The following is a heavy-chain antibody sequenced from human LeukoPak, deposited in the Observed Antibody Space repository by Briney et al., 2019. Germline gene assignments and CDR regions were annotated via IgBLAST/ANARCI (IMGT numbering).Heavy chain of an antibody. J-gene: IGHJ1*01. CDR1: GYTFTGYY. Sequence: ASVKVSCKASGYTFTGYYMHWVRQDPGQGLEWMGWINPNSDGTNYAQKFQGRVTMTRDTSISTAYMELSRLRSDDTAVYYCASYSSGSSYPPGRYFQHWGQGTLVTVSS. CDR2: INPNSDGT. D-gene: IGHD3-10*01. V-gene: IGHV1-2*02. CDR3: ASYSSGSSYPPGRYFQH.